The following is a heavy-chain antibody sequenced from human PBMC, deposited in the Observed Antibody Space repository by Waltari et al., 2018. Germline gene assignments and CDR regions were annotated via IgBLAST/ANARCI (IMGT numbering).Heavy chain of an antibody. J-gene: IGHJ3*02. V-gene: IGHV4-59*11. CDR1: GCSISSHY. Sequence: QVQLQESGPGLVKPSETLSLTCTVSGCSISSHYWGWIRQPPGKGLEWIGYIYYSGSTNYNPSLKSRVTISVDTSKNQFSLKLSSVTAADTAVYYCARNDYESFDIWGQGTMVTVSS. D-gene: IGHD4-17*01. CDR3: ARNDYESFDI. CDR2: IYYSGST.